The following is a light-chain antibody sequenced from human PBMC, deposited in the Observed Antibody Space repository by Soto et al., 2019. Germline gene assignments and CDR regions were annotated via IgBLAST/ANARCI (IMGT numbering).Light chain of an antibody. Sequence: DIQLTQSPSLLSASVGASVTITCRASQGIRNYLAWYQKKPGKAPELLVYSASTLQSGVPSRLRGGVYETEFSLTIRTLQPEDGATYYGLQHNRYPLTFGGGTQVDIK. CDR3: LQHNRYPLT. CDR1: QGIRNY. V-gene: IGKV1-9*01. CDR2: SAS. J-gene: IGKJ4*01.